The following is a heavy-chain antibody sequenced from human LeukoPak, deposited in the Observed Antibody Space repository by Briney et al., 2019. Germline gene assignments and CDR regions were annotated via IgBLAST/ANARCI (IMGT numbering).Heavy chain of an antibody. V-gene: IGHV1-2*02. CDR3: ARTPGPTVTGWFDP. J-gene: IGHJ5*02. CDR2: INPNSGGT. D-gene: IGHD4-17*01. Sequence: ASVKVSCKDSVYTFTGYYMQCVRHAPGQGLECMGWINPNSGGTNYAQKFQGRVTMTRDTSISTAYMELSRLRSDDTAVYYCARTPGPTVTGWFDPWGQGTLVTVSS. CDR1: VYTFTGYY.